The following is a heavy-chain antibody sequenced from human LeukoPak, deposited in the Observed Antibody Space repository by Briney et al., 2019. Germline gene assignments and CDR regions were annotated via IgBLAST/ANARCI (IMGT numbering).Heavy chain of an antibody. CDR2: ISGSGGST. V-gene: IGHV3-23*01. D-gene: IGHD6-13*01. CDR1: GLTFTNYA. CDR3: AKVDSSSWYFYPFDY. Sequence: GGSLRLSCAASGLTFTNYAMSWVRQAPGKGLEWVSAISGSGGSTYYADSVKGRFTISRDNSKNTLYLQMNSLRAEDTAVYYCAKVDSSSWYFYPFDYWGQGTLVTVSS. J-gene: IGHJ4*02.